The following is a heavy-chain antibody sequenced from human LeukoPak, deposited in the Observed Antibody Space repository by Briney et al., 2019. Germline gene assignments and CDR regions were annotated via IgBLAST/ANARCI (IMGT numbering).Heavy chain of an antibody. CDR1: GGSFSGYY. CDR2: INHSGST. CDR3: ARLPHYYYYYGMDV. V-gene: IGHV4-34*01. Sequence: SETLSLTCAVYGGSFSGYYWSWIRQPPGRGLEWIGEINHSGSTNYNPSLKSRVTISVDTSKNQFSLKLSSVTAADTAVYYCARLPHYYYYYGMDVWGQGTTVTVSS. J-gene: IGHJ6*02.